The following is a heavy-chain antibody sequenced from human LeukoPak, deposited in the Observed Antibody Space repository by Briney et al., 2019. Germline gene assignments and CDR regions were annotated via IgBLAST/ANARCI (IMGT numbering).Heavy chain of an antibody. CDR1: GGSFSGYY. D-gene: IGHD5-24*01. CDR3: GGGNLDGYNSYYFDY. Sequence: SETLSLTCAVSGGSFSGYYWSWIRQPPGKGLEWIGEINHSGSTNYNPSLKSRVTISVDTSKNQFSLKLSSVTAADTDVYYCGGGNLDGYNSYYFDYGGQGTLVTVSS. CDR2: INHSGST. J-gene: IGHJ4*02. V-gene: IGHV4-34*01.